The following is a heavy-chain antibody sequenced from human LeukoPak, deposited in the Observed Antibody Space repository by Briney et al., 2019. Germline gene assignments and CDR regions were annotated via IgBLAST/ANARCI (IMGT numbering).Heavy chain of an antibody. CDR2: ISGSGGST. J-gene: IGHJ4*02. D-gene: IGHD3-22*01. Sequence: GGSLRLACAASGFTVSSNYMSWDRQAPGKGLEWVSAISGSGGSTYYADSVKGRFTISRDNAHNSLYLQLNSLRAEDTAVYYCARDRRDNSYHGSGYSPPFDYWGPGTLVTVSS. CDR3: ARDRRDNSYHGSGYSPPFDY. V-gene: IGHV3-23*01. CDR1: GFTVSSNY.